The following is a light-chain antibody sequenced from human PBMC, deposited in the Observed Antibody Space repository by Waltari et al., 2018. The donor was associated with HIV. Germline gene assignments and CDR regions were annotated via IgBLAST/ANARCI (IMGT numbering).Light chain of an antibody. CDR1: SSDVGGYNL. CDR3: CAYAGSTTYVI. J-gene: IGLJ2*01. V-gene: IGLV2-23*02. CDR2: EVS. Sequence: QSALTQPASVSGSPGQSITISCTGTSSDVGGYNLVSWYQQHPGKHPKLMIYEVSKMPSGVSNRFSGSKSGNTASLTISGLQAEDEADYYCCAYAGSTTYVIFGGGTKLTVL.